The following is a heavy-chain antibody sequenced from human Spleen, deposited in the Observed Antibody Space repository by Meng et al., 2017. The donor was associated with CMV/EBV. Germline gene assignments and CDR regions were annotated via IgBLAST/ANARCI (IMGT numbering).Heavy chain of an antibody. D-gene: IGHD3-3*01. CDR2: IRFDGNNK. CDR3: AKDPAALRFLEKYYFDF. CDR1: GFTFRTYG. Sequence: GESLKISCAASGFTFRTYGMHWVRQAPGKGLEWVAFIRFDGNNKYYADFLKGRFTISRDNSKNTLYLQMNSLRAEDTAVYYCAKDPAALRFLEKYYFDFWGQGTLVTVSS. J-gene: IGHJ4*02. V-gene: IGHV3-30*02.